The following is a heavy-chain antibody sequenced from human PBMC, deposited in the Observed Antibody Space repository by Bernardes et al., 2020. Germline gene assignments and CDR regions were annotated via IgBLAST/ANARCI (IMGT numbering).Heavy chain of an antibody. V-gene: IGHV3-66*01. D-gene: IGHD1-26*01. CDR2: IYSGGNT. CDR1: RFTVRSNY. J-gene: IGHJ2*01. Sequence: GGSLRLSCAASRFTVRSNYINWVRQAPGKGLEWVSVIYSGGNTYYPDSVRGRFTISKDNSKNTVYLQMNSLRAEDTAVYYCARGAEYWYFDLWGRGTLVTVSS. CDR3: ARGAEYWYFDL.